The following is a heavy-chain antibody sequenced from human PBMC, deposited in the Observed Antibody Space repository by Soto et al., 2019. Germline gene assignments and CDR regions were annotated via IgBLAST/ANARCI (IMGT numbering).Heavy chain of an antibody. Sequence: QEQLVQSGAEVKKPGASVRVSCKASGYTFSVYYMHWVRQAPGQGLEWMGWLYPKTGVTTYAQKFQGRVTMTRDTSSTTAHMELSGLKSEDTAVYYGARGLGGAWGMDVWGQGTTVTVSS. CDR1: GYTFSVYY. CDR3: ARGLGGAWGMDV. CDR2: LYPKTGVT. J-gene: IGHJ6*02. D-gene: IGHD3-16*01. V-gene: IGHV1-2*02.